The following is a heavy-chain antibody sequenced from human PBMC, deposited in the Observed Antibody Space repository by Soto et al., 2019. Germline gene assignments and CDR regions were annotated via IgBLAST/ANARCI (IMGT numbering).Heavy chain of an antibody. J-gene: IGHJ4*02. CDR1: GFNIRDHH. Sequence: EVQLVESGGGLVQPGGSLRLSCAASGFNIRDHHMDWVRQAPGKGLEWVGLTRNKGESYTTEHAASVKGRFVISRDDSKNSVYLQMNSLKTEDTAVYYCVREGFFTLDFWGQGTLVTVSS. CDR3: VREGFFTLDF. V-gene: IGHV3-72*01. CDR2: TRNKGESYTT.